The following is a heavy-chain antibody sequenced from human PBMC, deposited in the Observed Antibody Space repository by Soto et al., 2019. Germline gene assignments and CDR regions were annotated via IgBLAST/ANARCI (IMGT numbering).Heavy chain of an antibody. Sequence: EVQLVESGGGLVKPGGSLRLYCAASGFTFSNAWMSWVRQAPGKGLEWVGRIKTKTDGGTADYAAPVKGRCTISGDDSKNTLYLQMNSLKTEDTAVYFCTTQKGRGWSNYWGQGTLVTVSS. CDR2: IKTKTDGGTA. J-gene: IGHJ4*02. CDR3: TTQKGRGWSNY. D-gene: IGHD1-26*01. V-gene: IGHV3-15*01. CDR1: GFTFSNAW.